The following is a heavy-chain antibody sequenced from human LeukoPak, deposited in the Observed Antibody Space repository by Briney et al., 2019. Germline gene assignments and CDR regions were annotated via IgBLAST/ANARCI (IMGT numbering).Heavy chain of an antibody. D-gene: IGHD4-17*01. CDR1: GFTFSSYG. V-gene: IGHV3-30*18. J-gene: IGHJ6*02. CDR3: AKDGGGYGDYEVLCYYYYGMDV. CDR2: ISYDGSNK. Sequence: PGGSLRLSCAASGFTFSSYGMHWVRQAPGKGLEWVAVISYDGSNKYYADSVKGRFTISRDNSKNTLYLQMNSLRAEDTAVYYCAKDGGGYGDYEVLCYYYYGMDVWGQGTTVTVSS.